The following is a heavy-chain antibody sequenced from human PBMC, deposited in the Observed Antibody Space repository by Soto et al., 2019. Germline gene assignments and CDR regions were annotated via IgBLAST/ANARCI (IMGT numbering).Heavy chain of an antibody. J-gene: IGHJ6*02. CDR3: ARSGYCSSTSCYGEGVYYYYGMDV. CDR1: GYTFTSYA. CDR2: INAGNGNT. Sequence: ASVKVSCKASGYTFTSYAMHWVRQAPGQRLEWMGWINAGNGNTKYSQKFQGRVTITRDTSASTAYMELSSLRSEDTAVYYCARSGYCSSTSCYGEGVYYYYGMDVWGQGTTVTVSS. V-gene: IGHV1-3*01. D-gene: IGHD2-2*01.